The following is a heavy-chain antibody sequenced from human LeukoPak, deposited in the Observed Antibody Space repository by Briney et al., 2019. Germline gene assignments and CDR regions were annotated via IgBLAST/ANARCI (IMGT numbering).Heavy chain of an antibody. CDR1: GYIFTSYF. J-gene: IGHJ4*02. D-gene: IGHD3-22*01. V-gene: IGHV1-46*01. CDR2: INPSGGST. CDR3: ARDSPTNYYDAG. Sequence: ASVKVSCKASGYIFTSYFMHWVRQAPGQGLEWMGLINPSGGSTRYAQKFQGRVTMTRDMSTSTVYMELSSLRSEDTAVYYCARDSPTNYYDAGWGQGTLVTVSS.